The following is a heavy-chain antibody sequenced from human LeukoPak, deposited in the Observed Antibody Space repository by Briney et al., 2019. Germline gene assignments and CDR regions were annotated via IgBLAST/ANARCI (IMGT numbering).Heavy chain of an antibody. CDR3: AILYQTDAFDI. CDR1: GFAFSSFW. V-gene: IGHV3-7*01. Sequence: GGSLRLSCEVSGFAFSSFWMNWVRQAPGKGLEWVANINQDGSEKYYVNSVKGRFTISRDNAKNSLYLQMNSLRAEDTAVYYCAILYQTDAFDIWGQGTMVTVSS. D-gene: IGHD2-2*01. CDR2: INQDGSEK. J-gene: IGHJ3*02.